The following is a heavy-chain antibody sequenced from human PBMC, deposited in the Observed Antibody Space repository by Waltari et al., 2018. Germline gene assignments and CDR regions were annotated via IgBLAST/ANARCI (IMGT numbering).Heavy chain of an antibody. CDR2: FDHKYGEA. D-gene: IGHD2-15*01. J-gene: IGHJ5*02. V-gene: IGHV1-24*01. Sequence: QVQLVQSGAEVKKPGASVKVSCRVSGYSLTESALHWVRQAPGKGLEWLGGFDHKYGEAVYAQEFQGRVTMTEDTSKDTAYMELSSLTYEDTAVYYCTRDRVGYCSGGTCYSRWFDPWGQGTLVTVSS. CDR3: TRDRVGYCSGGTCYSRWFDP. CDR1: GYSLTESA.